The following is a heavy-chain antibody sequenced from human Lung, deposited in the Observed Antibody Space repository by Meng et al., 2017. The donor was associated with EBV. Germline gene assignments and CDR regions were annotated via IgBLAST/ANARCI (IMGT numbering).Heavy chain of an antibody. CDR3: ARLSGTGWFDP. V-gene: IGHV3-21*02. CDR1: GFIFSNYN. D-gene: IGHD1-7*01. J-gene: IGHJ5*02. CDR2: ISSGNTYI. Sequence: EVQLVESGGXLVQPGESXRLSCAAYGFIFSNYNMNWVRQAPGKGLEWVSSISSGNTYIYYADSVKGRFSISRDNAKNSLSLQMNSLRAEDTAVYYCARLSGTGWFDPWGQGTLVTVSS.